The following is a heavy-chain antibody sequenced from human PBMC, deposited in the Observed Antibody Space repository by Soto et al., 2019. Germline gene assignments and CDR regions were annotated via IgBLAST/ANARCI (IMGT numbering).Heavy chain of an antibody. D-gene: IGHD1-26*01. CDR1: GGSISSYY. V-gene: IGHV4-59*01. J-gene: IGHJ4*02. CDR3: ARGSGSYFWLDY. Sequence: SETLSLTCTVSGGSISSYYWSWIRQPPGKGLEWIGYIYYSGSTNYNPSLKSRVTISVDTSKNQFSLKLSSVTAADTAVYYCARGSGSYFWLDYWGQGTLVTVSS. CDR2: IYYSGST.